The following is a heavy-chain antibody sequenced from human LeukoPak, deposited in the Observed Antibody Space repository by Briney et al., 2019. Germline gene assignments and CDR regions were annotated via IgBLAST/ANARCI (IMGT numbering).Heavy chain of an antibody. CDR3: ATHDGYRGWYYYYMDV. V-gene: IGHV4-39*01. CDR1: GGSISSISYY. Sequence: SETLSLTCTVSGGSISSISYYWGWIRQPPGKGLEWIGSIYYSGSTYYNPSLKSRVTISVDTSKNQFSLKLSSVTAADTAVYYCATHDGYRGWYYYYMDVWGKGTTVTVSS. J-gene: IGHJ6*03. D-gene: IGHD1-26*01. CDR2: IYYSGST.